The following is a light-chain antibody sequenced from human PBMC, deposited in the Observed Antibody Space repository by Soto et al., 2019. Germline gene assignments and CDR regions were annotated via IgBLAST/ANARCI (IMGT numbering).Light chain of an antibody. CDR1: QSVTSSY. J-gene: IGKJ1*01. Sequence: EIELTQSPGTLSLSPGERATLSCRASQSVTSSYFAWYQQQPGQAPRLLIYGASSWATGIPDRFSGSGSGTDFTLTISRLEPEDFAVYYCQQYDSSPRTFGQGTKVEIK. CDR3: QQYDSSPRT. V-gene: IGKV3-20*01. CDR2: GAS.